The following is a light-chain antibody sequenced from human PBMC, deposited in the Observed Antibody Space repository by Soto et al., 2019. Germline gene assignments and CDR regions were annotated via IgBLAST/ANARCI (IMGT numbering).Light chain of an antibody. J-gene: IGLJ1*01. CDR3: SSYTSSSPPYV. V-gene: IGLV2-14*01. CDR1: SSDVGGYNY. Sequence: QSALTQPASVSGSPGQSITISCTGTSSDVGGYNYVSWYQQHPGKAPKLMIYEVSNRPSGVSNRFSGSKSGNTASLTISGLQADDEADYYCSSYTSSSPPYVFGTGTKVTVL. CDR2: EVS.